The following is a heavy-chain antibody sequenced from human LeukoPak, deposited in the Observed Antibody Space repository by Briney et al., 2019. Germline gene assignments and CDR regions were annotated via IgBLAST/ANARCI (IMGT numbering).Heavy chain of an antibody. Sequence: EASVKVSCKASGYTFTGYYMHWVRQAPGQGLEWMGWINPNSGGTNYAQKFQGRVTMTRDTSISTAYMELSRLRSDDTAVYYCARGGDGGGYYRFPFDYWGQGALVTVSS. J-gene: IGHJ4*02. D-gene: IGHD3-22*01. V-gene: IGHV1-2*02. CDR3: ARGGDGGGYYRFPFDY. CDR1: GYTFTGYY. CDR2: INPNSGGT.